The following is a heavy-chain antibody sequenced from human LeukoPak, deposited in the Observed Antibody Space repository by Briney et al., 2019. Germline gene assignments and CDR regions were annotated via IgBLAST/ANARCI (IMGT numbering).Heavy chain of an antibody. Sequence: SVTVSCKASGGTFSIYAISWVRQAPGQGLEWMGRIIPILGIANYAQKFQGRVTITADKSTSTAYMELSSLRSEDTAVYYCARDLRYSSGPDYWGQGTLVTVSS. CDR3: ARDLRYSSGPDY. J-gene: IGHJ4*02. CDR2: IIPILGIA. V-gene: IGHV1-69*04. CDR1: GGTFSIYA. D-gene: IGHD6-19*01.